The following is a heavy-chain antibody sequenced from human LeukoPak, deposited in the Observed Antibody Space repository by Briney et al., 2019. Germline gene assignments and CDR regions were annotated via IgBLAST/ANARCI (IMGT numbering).Heavy chain of an antibody. Sequence: PGGSLRLSCAASDFTFSSHWMYWVRQAPGKGLVWVARLSGDGGTTRHADSVKGRFTISSDNAKNTLYLQMNSLGVEDTALYYCARGIASSRSVAIDLWGQGTLVAVSS. CDR1: DFTFSSHW. CDR2: LSGDGGTT. CDR3: ARGIASSRSVAIDL. D-gene: IGHD6-13*01. V-gene: IGHV3-74*01. J-gene: IGHJ4*02.